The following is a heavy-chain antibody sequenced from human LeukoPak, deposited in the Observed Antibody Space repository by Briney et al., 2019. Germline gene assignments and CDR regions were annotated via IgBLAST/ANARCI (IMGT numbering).Heavy chain of an antibody. Sequence: PSETLSLTCTVSGDSISSYYWSWIRQPPGKGLEWIGHIYYSGSTNYYNPSLKSRVTISVDTSKNQFSLKLSSVTAADTAVYYCARLRTIQPEYYFDYWGERTLVTVSS. J-gene: IGHJ4*02. CDR2: IYYSGST. D-gene: IGHD5-24*01. V-gene: IGHV4-59*08. CDR1: GDSISSYY. CDR3: ARLRTIQPEYYFDY.